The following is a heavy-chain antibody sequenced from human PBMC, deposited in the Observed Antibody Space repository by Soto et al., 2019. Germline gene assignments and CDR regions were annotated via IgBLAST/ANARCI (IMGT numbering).Heavy chain of an antibody. D-gene: IGHD5-12*01. Sequence: SETLSLTCTVSGGSISSSSYYWGWIRQPPGKGLEWIGYIYYSGSTSYNPSLKSRVTISLDTSKTQFSLKLSSVTSADTAVYYCARDSGFRRDGYNLFDYWGQGILVTAPQ. J-gene: IGHJ4*02. V-gene: IGHV4-61*01. CDR2: IYYSGST. CDR3: ARDSGFRRDGYNLFDY. CDR1: GGSISSSSYY.